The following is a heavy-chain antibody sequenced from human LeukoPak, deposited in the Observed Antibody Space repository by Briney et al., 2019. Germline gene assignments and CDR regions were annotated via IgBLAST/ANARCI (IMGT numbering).Heavy chain of an antibody. J-gene: IGHJ4*02. CDR2: IIPIFGTA. Sequence: SVKVSCKASGGTFISYAISWVRQAPGQGLEWMGGIIPIFGTANYAQKFQGRATITTDESTSTAYMELSSLRSEDTAVYYCARVNLDRDSSGFAFDYWGQGTLVTVSS. D-gene: IGHD3-22*01. V-gene: IGHV1-69*05. CDR1: GGTFISYA. CDR3: ARVNLDRDSSGFAFDY.